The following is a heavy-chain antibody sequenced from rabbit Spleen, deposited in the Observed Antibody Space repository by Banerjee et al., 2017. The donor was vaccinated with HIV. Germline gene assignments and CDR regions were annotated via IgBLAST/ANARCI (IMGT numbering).Heavy chain of an antibody. D-gene: IGHD1-1*01. Sequence: EQLEESGGDLVKPEGSLTLTCTASGFSFSSSYWICWVRQAPGKGLEWIGCIDPVFGATVYASWAKGRFTISKASSTVTLQMTSLTVADTATYFCAREEDGSGGGYELWGPGTLVTVS. J-gene: IGHJ6*01. V-gene: IGHV1S45*01. CDR2: IDPVFGAT. CDR3: AREEDGSGGGYEL. CDR1: GFSFSSSYW.